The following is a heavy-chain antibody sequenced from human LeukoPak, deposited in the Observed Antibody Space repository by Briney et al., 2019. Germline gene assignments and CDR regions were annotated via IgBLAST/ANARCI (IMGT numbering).Heavy chain of an antibody. CDR1: GFTFSSYS. D-gene: IGHD4-17*01. CDR3: ATSTTVTTPLLYY. V-gene: IGHV3-21*01. Sequence: PGGSLRLSCAASGFTFSSYSMNWVRQAPGKGLEWVSSISSSSSYIYYADSVKGRFTISRDNAKNSLYLQMNSLRAEDTAVYYCATSTTVTTPLLYYWGQGTLVTISS. J-gene: IGHJ4*02. CDR2: ISSSSSYI.